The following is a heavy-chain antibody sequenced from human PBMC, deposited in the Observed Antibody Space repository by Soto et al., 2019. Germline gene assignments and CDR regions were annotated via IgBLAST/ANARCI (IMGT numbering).Heavy chain of an antibody. J-gene: IGHJ4*02. V-gene: IGHV3-7*01. CDR1: GFTFSSYW. CDR3: ARGASYYDFWSGYYSFDY. CDR2: IKQDGSEK. D-gene: IGHD3-3*01. Sequence: GGSLRLSCAASGFTFSSYWMSWVRQAPGKGLEWVANIKQDGSEKYYVDSVKGRFTISRDNAKNSLYLQMNSLRAEDAAVYYCARGASYYDFWSGYYSFDYWGQGTLVTVSS.